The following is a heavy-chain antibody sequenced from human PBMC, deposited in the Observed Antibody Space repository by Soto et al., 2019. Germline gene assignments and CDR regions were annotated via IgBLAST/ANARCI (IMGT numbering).Heavy chain of an antibody. CDR3: VRDRGYLDSFGI. CDR2: INGDGTTT. Sequence: EVQLVESGGGLVQPGESLRLSCAASGFTFSPFYMHWVRQAPGKGLEWVSHINGDGTTTVYADSVKGRFTISRDNAKSTLYLQMSSLRTEDTAVYYCVRDRGYLDSFGIWGQGTMVTVSS. V-gene: IGHV3-74*01. D-gene: IGHD6-13*01. CDR1: GFTFSPFY. J-gene: IGHJ3*02.